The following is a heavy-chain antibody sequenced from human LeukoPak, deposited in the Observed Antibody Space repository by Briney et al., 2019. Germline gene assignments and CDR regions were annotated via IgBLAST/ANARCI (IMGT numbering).Heavy chain of an antibody. V-gene: IGHV3-30*02. J-gene: IGHJ4*02. CDR1: GFTFSSYG. Sequence: QPGGSLRLSCAASGFTFSSYGMHWVRQAPGKGLEWVAFIRYDGSNKYYADSVKGRFTISRDNSKNTLYLQMNSLRAEDTAVYYCAGDGSGYCSSTSCYTFFDYWGQGTLVTVSS. CDR2: IRYDGSNK. CDR3: AGDGSGYCSSTSCYTFFDY. D-gene: IGHD2-2*02.